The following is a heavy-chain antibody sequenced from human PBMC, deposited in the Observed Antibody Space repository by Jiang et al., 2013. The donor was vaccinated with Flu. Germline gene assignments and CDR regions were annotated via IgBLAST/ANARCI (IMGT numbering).Heavy chain of an antibody. CDR3: ARGRRTPSGTNVGETT. CDR2: INHSGDT. V-gene: IGHV4-34*01. Sequence: GSFRAYFWSWIPHAPWGRGWKWIGQINHSGDTKYNPSLKSRISISVDTSKNQFSLRLRSVAAADTAVYYCARGRRTPSGTNVGETTWGRGTPWSPSPQ. J-gene: IGHJ4*03. CDR1: GSFRAYF. D-gene: IGHD1-26*01.